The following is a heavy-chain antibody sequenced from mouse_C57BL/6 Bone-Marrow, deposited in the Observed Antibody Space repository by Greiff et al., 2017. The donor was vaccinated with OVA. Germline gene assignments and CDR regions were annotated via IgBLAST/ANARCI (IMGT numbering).Heavy chain of an antibody. Sequence: EVQLQQSGPVLVKPGASVKMSCKASGYTFTDYYMNWVKQSHGKSLEWIGVINPYNGGTSYNRKFKGKATLTVDKSSSTAYMELNSLTSEDSAVYYCARYGNYLPWYFDVWGTGTTVTVSS. CDR1: GYTFTDYY. V-gene: IGHV1-19*01. CDR2: INPYNGGT. J-gene: IGHJ1*03. CDR3: ARYGNYLPWYFDV. D-gene: IGHD2-1*01.